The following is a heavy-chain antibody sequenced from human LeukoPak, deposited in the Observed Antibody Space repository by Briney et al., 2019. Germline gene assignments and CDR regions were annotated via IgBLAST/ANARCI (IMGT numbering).Heavy chain of an antibody. V-gene: IGHV4-59*01. CDR3: ARSELWFVDWFDP. CDR2: IYYSGST. Sequence: PSETLSLTCTVSGGSISRYYWSWIRQPPGKGLEWIGYIYYSGSTNYNPSLRSRVTISVDTSKKQFSLKLSSVTAADTAVYYCARSELWFVDWFDPWGQGTLVTVSS. D-gene: IGHD3-16*02. CDR1: GGSISRYY. J-gene: IGHJ5*02.